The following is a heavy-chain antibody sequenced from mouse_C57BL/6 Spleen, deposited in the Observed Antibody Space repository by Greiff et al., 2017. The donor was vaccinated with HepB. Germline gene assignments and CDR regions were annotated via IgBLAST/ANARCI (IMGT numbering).Heavy chain of an antibody. CDR2: IYPRDGST. V-gene: IGHV1-78*01. Sequence: QVQLQQSDAELVKPGASVKISCKVSGYTFTDHTIHWMKQRPEQGLEWIGYIYPRDGSTKYNEKFKGKATLTADKSSSTAYMQLNSLTSEDSAVYFCARDRYYGSSYAWFAYWGQGTLVTVSA. CDR1: GYTFTDHT. CDR3: ARDRYYGSSYAWFAY. J-gene: IGHJ3*01. D-gene: IGHD1-1*01.